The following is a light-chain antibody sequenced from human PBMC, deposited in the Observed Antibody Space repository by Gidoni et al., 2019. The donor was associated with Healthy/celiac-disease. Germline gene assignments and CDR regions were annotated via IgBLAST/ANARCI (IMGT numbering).Light chain of an antibody. Sequence: EIVLTQSPATLSLSAGERATLSCRASQSVSSYLAWYQQKPGQAPRRLIYDASNRATGIPARFSGSGSGTYFTLTISSLEPEDFAVYYCQQRSNWPRTFGQGTKVEIK. V-gene: IGKV3-11*01. CDR3: QQRSNWPRT. J-gene: IGKJ1*01. CDR2: DAS. CDR1: QSVSSY.